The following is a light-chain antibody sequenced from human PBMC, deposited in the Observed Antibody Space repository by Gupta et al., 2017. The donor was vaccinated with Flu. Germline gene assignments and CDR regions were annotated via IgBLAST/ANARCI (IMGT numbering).Light chain of an antibody. V-gene: IGKV4-1*01. CDR2: WAS. Sequence: VSLGERATINCKSSQTISYTSNKKNYLAWYLQKPGQPPKLLISWASTRESGVPDRFSGSGSGTDFTLTINNLQAEDVAVYYCQQYHSNPTFGQGTKLEIK. CDR1: QTISYTSNKKNY. CDR3: QQYHSNPT. J-gene: IGKJ2*01.